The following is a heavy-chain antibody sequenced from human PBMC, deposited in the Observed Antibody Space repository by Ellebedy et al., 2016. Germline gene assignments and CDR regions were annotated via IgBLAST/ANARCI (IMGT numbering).Heavy chain of an antibody. Sequence: SEALSLTCTVSGGSISSSSYYWSWIRQPPGKGLEWIGYIYYSGSTNYNPSLKSRVTISVDTSKNQFSLKLSSVTAADTAVYYCARSPEPFITMVRGVVYDMDVWGQGTTVTVSS. CDR1: GGSISSSSYY. CDR2: IYYSGST. J-gene: IGHJ6*02. CDR3: ARSPEPFITMVRGVVYDMDV. V-gene: IGHV4-61*01. D-gene: IGHD3-10*01.